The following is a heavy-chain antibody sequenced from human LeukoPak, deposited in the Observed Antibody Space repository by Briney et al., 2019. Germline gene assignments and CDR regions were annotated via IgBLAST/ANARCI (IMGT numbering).Heavy chain of an antibody. D-gene: IGHD1-26*01. CDR1: GYSFTSYW. Sequence: GESLQISCKGSGYSFTSYWIAWVRQMPGKGLEWMGIIYPSDSETTYSPSFQGQVTISADKSISTAYLQWSSLTASDTAMYYCARSVGATPVDYWGQGTLVTVSS. J-gene: IGHJ4*02. CDR2: IYPSDSET. V-gene: IGHV5-51*01. CDR3: ARSVGATPVDY.